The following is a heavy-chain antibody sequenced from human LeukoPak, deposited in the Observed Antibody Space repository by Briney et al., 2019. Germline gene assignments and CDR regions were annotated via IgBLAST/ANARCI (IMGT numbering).Heavy chain of an antibody. V-gene: IGHV4-4*07. CDR1: GASISTYY. Sequence: SETLSLTCTVSGASISTYYWSWIRQPAGKGLEWIGRIHNSGSTNHNPSLRGRVTMAVDTSKNQISLKLTSVTAADTAVYYCARDDLEYTVHYGMDVWGQGTTVTVSS. CDR2: IHNSGST. D-gene: IGHD2/OR15-2a*01. J-gene: IGHJ6*02. CDR3: ARDDLEYTVHYGMDV.